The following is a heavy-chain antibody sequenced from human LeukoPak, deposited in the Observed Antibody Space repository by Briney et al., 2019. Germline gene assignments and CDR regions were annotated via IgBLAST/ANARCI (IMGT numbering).Heavy chain of an antibody. V-gene: IGHV4-4*07. D-gene: IGHD4-17*01. CDR1: GGSISSYY. CDR3: ARDSTVTTFRGCVDP. Sequence: SETLSLTCTVAGGSISSYYWSWIRQPAGKGLEWIGRIYTSGSTNYNPSLKSRVTMSVDTSKNQFSLKLSSVTAADTAVYYCARDSTVTTFRGCVDPWGQGTLVTVSS. J-gene: IGHJ5*02. CDR2: IYTSGST.